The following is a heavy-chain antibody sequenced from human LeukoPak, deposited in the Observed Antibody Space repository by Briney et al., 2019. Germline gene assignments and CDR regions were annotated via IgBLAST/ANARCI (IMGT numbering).Heavy chain of an antibody. CDR2: ISWNSGRI. J-gene: IGHJ3*02. V-gene: IGHV3-9*01. CDR3: ARDVVHYYGSGSYRANAFDI. D-gene: IGHD3-10*01. CDR1: AFSFDDYA. Sequence: SLRLSCPVSAFSFDDYAMHCVRQPQGNGLEWVSGISWNSGRIGYADSVKGRFTISGDNAKNSLYLQMNSLRAEDTAVYYCARDVVHYYGSGSYRANAFDIWGQGTMVTVSS.